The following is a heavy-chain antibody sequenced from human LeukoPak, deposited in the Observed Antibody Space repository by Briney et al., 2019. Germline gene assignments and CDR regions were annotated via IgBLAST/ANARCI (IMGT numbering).Heavy chain of an antibody. CDR1: GFTFSSYA. CDR3: ARGGGHLDC. D-gene: IGHD4-23*01. V-gene: IGHV3-7*03. Sequence: GGSLRLSCAASGFTFSSYAMSWVRQAPGKGLEWVANIKQDGSDKYYLTSVRGRSTISRDNAKNSLFLQMNSLRVEDTAVYYCARGGGHLDCWGQGTLVTVSS. CDR2: IKQDGSDK. J-gene: IGHJ4*02.